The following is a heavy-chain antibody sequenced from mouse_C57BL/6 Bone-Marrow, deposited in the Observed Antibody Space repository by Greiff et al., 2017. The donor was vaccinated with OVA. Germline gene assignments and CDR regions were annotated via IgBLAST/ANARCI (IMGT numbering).Heavy chain of an antibody. CDR1: GYTFTDYY. CDR2: INPNNGGT. CDR3: AREDYYGSSYVDFDV. Sequence: VQLQQSGPELVKPGASVKISCKASGYTFTDYYMNWVKQSHGKSLEWIGDINPNNGGTSYNQKFKGKATLTVDKSSSTAYMERRSLTSEDSAVYYCAREDYYGSSYVDFDVWGTGTTVTVSS. V-gene: IGHV1-26*01. J-gene: IGHJ1*03. D-gene: IGHD1-1*01.